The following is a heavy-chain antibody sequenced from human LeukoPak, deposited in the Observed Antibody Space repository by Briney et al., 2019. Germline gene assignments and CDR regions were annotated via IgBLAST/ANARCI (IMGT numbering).Heavy chain of an antibody. D-gene: IGHD5-18*01. CDR1: GGSFNNYY. J-gene: IGHJ6*02. CDR2: INHSANT. CDR3: ARGRGYSYGQGRAYYYYGMDV. V-gene: IGHV4-34*01. Sequence: SETLSLTCAVYGGSFNNYYWSWIRQPPGKGLEWIGEINHSANTNYNPSLKTRVTISVDTSKNQFSLKLSSVTAADTAVYYCARGRGYSYGQGRAYYYYGMDVWGQGTTVTVSS.